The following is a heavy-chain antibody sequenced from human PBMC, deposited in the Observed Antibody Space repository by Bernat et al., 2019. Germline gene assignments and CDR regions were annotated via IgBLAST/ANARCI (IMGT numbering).Heavy chain of an antibody. J-gene: IGHJ3*02. V-gene: IGHV3-30*01. CDR2: ISYDGSNK. D-gene: IGHD2-21*01. CDR3: AREIVGAFDI. Sequence: VQLVESGGGVVQPGRSLRLSCAASGFTFSSYAMHWVRQAPGKGLEWVAVISYDGSNKYYADSVKGRFTISRDNSKNTLYLQMNSLRAEDTAVYYCAREIVGAFDIWGQGTMVTVSS. CDR1: GFTFSSYA.